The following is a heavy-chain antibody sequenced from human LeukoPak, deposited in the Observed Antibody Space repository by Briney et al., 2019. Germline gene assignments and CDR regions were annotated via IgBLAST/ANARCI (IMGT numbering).Heavy chain of an antibody. D-gene: IGHD3-16*01. Sequence: ASETLSLTCTVSGGSISSYYWSWIRRPPGKGLEWIGYISYSGSTNYHPSLKSRVTISVDTSKNQFSLRLSSVTAADTAVYYCARGGYYDPPRDYWGQGTLVTVSS. CDR2: ISYSGST. CDR1: GGSISSYY. J-gene: IGHJ4*02. CDR3: ARGGYYDPPRDY. V-gene: IGHV4-59*01.